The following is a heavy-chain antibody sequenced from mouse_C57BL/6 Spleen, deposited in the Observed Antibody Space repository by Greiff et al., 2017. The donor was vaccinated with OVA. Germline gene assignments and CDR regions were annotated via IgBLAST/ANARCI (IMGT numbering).Heavy chain of an antibody. CDR1: GFTFSDYG. V-gene: IGHV5-17*01. Sequence: EVNVVESGGGLVKPGGSLKLSCAASGFTFSDYGMHWVRQAPEKGLEWVAYISSGSSTIYYADTVKGRFTISRDNAKNTLFLQMTSLRSEDTAMYYCARPYGSDYAMDYWGQGTSVTVSS. CDR2: ISSGSSTI. J-gene: IGHJ4*01. CDR3: ARPYGSDYAMDY. D-gene: IGHD1-1*01.